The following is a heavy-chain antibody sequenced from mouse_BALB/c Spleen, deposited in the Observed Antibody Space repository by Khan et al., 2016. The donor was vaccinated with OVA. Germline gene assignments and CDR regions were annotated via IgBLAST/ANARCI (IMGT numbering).Heavy chain of an antibody. CDR3: TRSGYVAWFAY. V-gene: IGHV1S135*01. J-gene: IGHJ3*01. D-gene: IGHD1-3*01. CDR2: IDPFSGVT. Sequence: VQLQQSGPELMKPGASVKISCKASGYSFTSYCIHWLMQSPGKSLEWIGYIDPFSGVTTYNQNFKGKATLTVDKSSSTAYIHLSSLTSEDSAVYYGTRSGYVAWFAYWGQGTLVTVAA. CDR1: GYSFTSYC.